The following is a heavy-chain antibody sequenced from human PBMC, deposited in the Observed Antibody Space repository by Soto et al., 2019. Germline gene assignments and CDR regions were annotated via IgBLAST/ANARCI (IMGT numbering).Heavy chain of an antibody. CDR1: GFTFSNSW. Sequence: EVQLVESGGGLVQIGGSLRLSCVASGFTFSNSWMSWVRQTPGKGPEWVANIKQDGSERYYVDSVKARCTISRANDKNSLYLQMNSLRAEDTAVYYCARDPNASGSYGWGQGTLVTVSS. J-gene: IGHJ4*02. CDR2: IKQDGSER. CDR3: ARDPNASGSYG. V-gene: IGHV3-7*04. D-gene: IGHD6-19*01.